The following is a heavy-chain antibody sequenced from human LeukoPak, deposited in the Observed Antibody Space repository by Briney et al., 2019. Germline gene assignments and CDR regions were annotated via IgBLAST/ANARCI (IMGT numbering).Heavy chain of an antibody. D-gene: IGHD3-16*01. J-gene: IGHJ5*02. CDR2: INPNSGGT. CDR3: AREGELAAAQGWFDP. CDR1: GYTFTGYY. V-gene: IGHV1-2*02. Sequence: ASVKVSCKASGYTFTGYYMHWVRQAPGQGLEWMGWINPNSGGTNYAQKFQGRVTMTRDTSISTAYMELSRLRSDYTAVYYCAREGELAAAQGWFDPWGQGTMVTVSS.